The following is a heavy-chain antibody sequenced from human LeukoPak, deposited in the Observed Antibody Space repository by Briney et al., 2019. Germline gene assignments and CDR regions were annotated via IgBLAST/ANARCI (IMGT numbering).Heavy chain of an antibody. CDR1: GYTFTSYY. CDR2: INPSGGST. D-gene: IGHD3-10*01. J-gene: IGHJ5*02. CDR3: ARGNDDQTYYYGSGSLDP. V-gene: IGHV1-46*01. Sequence: ASVKVSCKASGYTFTSYYMHWVRQAPGQGLEWMGIINPSGGSTSYAQKFQGRVTMTRDMSTSTVYMELSSLRSEDTAVYYCARGNDDQTYYYGSGSLDPWGQGTLVTVSS.